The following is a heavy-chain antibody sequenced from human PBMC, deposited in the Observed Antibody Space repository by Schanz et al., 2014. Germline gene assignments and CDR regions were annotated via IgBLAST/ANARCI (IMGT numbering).Heavy chain of an antibody. CDR1: GFTFGNFF. D-gene: IGHD3-3*01. Sequence: VQLVESGGGLVKPGGSLRLSCAASGFTFGNFFMSWVRQAPGKGLEWVANIKQDGIEKYYVDSVKGRFTISRDNAKNSLYLQMNSLTADDTAVYYCARDKGGYYPFDYWGRGTLVTVSS. V-gene: IGHV3-7*01. J-gene: IGHJ4*02. CDR3: ARDKGGYYPFDY. CDR2: IKQDGIEK.